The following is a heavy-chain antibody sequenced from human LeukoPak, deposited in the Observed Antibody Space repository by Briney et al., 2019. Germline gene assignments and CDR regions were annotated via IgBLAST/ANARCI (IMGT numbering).Heavy chain of an antibody. CDR2: ISAYNGNT. Sequence: ASVKVSCKASGYTFTSYGISWVRQAPGQGLERMGWISAYNGNTNYAQKLQGRVTMTTDTSTSTAYMELRSLRSDDTAVYYCALLIAVAGNDAFDIWGQGTMVTVSS. CDR3: ALLIAVAGNDAFDI. CDR1: GYTFTSYG. D-gene: IGHD6-19*01. V-gene: IGHV1-18*01. J-gene: IGHJ3*02.